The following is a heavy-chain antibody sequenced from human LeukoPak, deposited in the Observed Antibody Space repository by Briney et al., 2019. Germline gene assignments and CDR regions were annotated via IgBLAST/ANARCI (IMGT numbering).Heavy chain of an antibody. CDR1: GYRYSDYW. Sequence: PGESLKISCKGSGYRYSDYWIGWVRQMPGKGLEWMGIIYGGDSETGYSPSLQGQVTISADKSINTAYLQWSSLKASDTAMYYCARTTTYSSGWYGAYWGQGTLVTVSS. CDR2: IYGGDSET. V-gene: IGHV5-51*01. D-gene: IGHD6-19*01. CDR3: ARTTTYSSGWYGAY. J-gene: IGHJ4*02.